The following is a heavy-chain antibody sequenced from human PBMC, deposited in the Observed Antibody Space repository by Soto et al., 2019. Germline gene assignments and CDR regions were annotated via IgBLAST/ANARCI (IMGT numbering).Heavy chain of an antibody. CDR2: IIPIFGTA. D-gene: IGHD4-17*01. J-gene: IGHJ6*02. Sequence: QVQLVQSGAEVKKPGSSVKVSCKASRGTFSSYAISWVRQAPGQGLEWMGGIIPIFGTANYAQKFQGRVTITADESTSTAYMELSSLRSEDTAVYYCARDQREGLRDYYYGMDVWGQGTTVTVSS. V-gene: IGHV1-69*01. CDR1: RGTFSSYA. CDR3: ARDQREGLRDYYYGMDV.